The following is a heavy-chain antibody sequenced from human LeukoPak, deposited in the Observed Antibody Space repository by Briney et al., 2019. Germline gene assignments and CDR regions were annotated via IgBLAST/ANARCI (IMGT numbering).Heavy chain of an antibody. CDR3: ARDQGIVAVPASMDYFDH. CDR2: ISTYNGNT. V-gene: IGHV1-18*01. J-gene: IGHJ4*02. Sequence: ASVKVSCKASGYTFISFGISWVRQAPGQGLEWMGWISTYNGNTNYAQKFRGRVTMTTDTSTSTAYMELRSLRSDDTAVYYCARDQGIVAVPASMDYFDHWGQGTLVTVSS. CDR1: GYTFISFG. D-gene: IGHD2-2*01.